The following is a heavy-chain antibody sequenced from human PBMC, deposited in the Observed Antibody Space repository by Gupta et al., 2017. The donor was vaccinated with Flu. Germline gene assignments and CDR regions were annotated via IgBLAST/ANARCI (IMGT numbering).Heavy chain of an antibody. CDR3: TTDLWELPTPYYYYGMDV. Sequence: EVQLVESGGGLVKPGGSLRLSCAASGFTFSNAWMSWVRQAPGKGLEWVGRIKSKTDGGTTDYAAPVKGRVTISRDDSKNTLYRQMNSLKTEETAVYDCTTDLWELPTPYYYYGMDVWGQGTTVTVSS. J-gene: IGHJ6*02. CDR1: GFTFSNAW. V-gene: IGHV3-15*01. D-gene: IGHD1-26*01. CDR2: IKSKTDGGTT.